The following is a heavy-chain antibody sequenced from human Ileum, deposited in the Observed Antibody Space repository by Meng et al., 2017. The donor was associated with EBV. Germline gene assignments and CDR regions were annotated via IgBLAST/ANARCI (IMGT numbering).Heavy chain of an antibody. V-gene: IGHV3-30*18. J-gene: IGHJ4*02. CDR2: ISYDENIK. CDR3: TNLSF. D-gene: IGHD2/OR15-2a*01. Sequence: VELGGGVVEPGRSLEVCCEAVGFSFDPFDMHWARQAPRKGLEWVAVISYDENIKFYADSVKGRFTISRDNSKNTLYLQLNSLRPDDTASYYCTNLSFWGQGTLVTVSS. CDR1: GFSFDPFD.